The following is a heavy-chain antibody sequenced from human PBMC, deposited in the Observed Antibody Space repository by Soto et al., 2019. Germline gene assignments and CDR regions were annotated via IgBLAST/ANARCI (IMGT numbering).Heavy chain of an antibody. D-gene: IGHD3-22*01. CDR3: ARDGGSYDSSGYPNWFDP. CDR1: GFTFSSYS. Sequence: GGSLRLSCAASGFTFSSYSMNWVRQAPGKGLEWISSISSSSSYIYYADSVKGRFTISRDNAKNSLYLQMNSLRAEDTAVYYCARDGGSYDSSGYPNWFDPWGQGTLVTVSS. CDR2: ISSSSSYI. J-gene: IGHJ5*02. V-gene: IGHV3-21*01.